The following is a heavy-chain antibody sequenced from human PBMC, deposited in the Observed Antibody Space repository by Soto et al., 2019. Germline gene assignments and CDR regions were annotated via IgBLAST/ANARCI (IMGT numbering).Heavy chain of an antibody. J-gene: IGHJ3*02. CDR3: ARAPTYYYDSRGFGAFAI. D-gene: IGHD3-22*01. CDR1: GGTFSSYA. V-gene: IGHV1-69*01. Sequence: QVQLVQSGAEVKKPGSSVKVSCKASGGTFSSYAISWVRQAPGQGLEWMGGIIPIFGTANYAQKFQGRVTITAYEATSTAYMELSSLRSEDTAVYYCARAPTYYYDSRGFGAFAIWGQGTMVTVSS. CDR2: IIPIFGTA.